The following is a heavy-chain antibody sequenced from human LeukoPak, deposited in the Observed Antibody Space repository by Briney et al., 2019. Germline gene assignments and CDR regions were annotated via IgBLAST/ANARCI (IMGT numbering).Heavy chain of an antibody. CDR1: LGSISRRSYY. Sequence: SETLSLTCTVSLGSISRRSYYWGWIRQPPGKGLEWIRSIYYSGSTYYHPSLKSRVTISVDTPKNQFSLNLSSVTAADTAVYYCARVTRDGYNVQGVFDYWGQGTLVTVSS. J-gene: IGHJ4*02. CDR3: ARVTRDGYNVQGVFDY. V-gene: IGHV4-39*01. CDR2: IYYSGST. D-gene: IGHD5-24*01.